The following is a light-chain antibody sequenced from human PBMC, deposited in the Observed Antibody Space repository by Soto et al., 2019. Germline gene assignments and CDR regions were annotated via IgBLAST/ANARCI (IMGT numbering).Light chain of an antibody. Sequence: DIQMTQSPSSLSASVGDRVTITGRVSQSIRSYLNWYQQKPGKAPKIMIYAASSLQSGVPSRFSGSGAGTDFTRPISSLQPEDFETDYCQQSYSTTPTFGQGTKVDI. J-gene: IGKJ1*01. CDR1: QSIRSY. CDR2: AAS. V-gene: IGKV1-39*01. CDR3: QQSYSTTPT.